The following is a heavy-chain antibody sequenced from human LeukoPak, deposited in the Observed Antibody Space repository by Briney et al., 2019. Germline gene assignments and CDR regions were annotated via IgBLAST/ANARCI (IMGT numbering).Heavy chain of an antibody. J-gene: IGHJ4*02. CDR1: GYSFASYW. CDR3: ASRSIAAPYGYDY. V-gene: IGHV5-51*01. D-gene: IGHD6-6*01. Sequence: GESLKISCKGSGYSFASYWIGWVRQMPGKGLEWMGINYPGDSDTRYSPSLQGQVTSSAEKSISTAYLQWSSLKASDTAMYYCASRSIAAPYGYDYWGQGTLVTVSS. CDR2: NYPGDSDT.